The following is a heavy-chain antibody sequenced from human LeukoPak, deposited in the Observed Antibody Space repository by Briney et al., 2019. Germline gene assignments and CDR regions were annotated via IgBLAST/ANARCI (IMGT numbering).Heavy chain of an antibody. CDR2: INGDNGDT. D-gene: IGHD4-23*01. CDR3: ARDAHGKAPGWFDP. CDR1: GYTFTSYG. J-gene: IGHJ5*02. V-gene: IGHV1-18*01. Sequence: ASVKVSCKASGYTFTSYGISWVRQAPGQGLEWMGWINGDNGDTKYSQKFQGRVTITKGTSASVVYMELSSLTSEDTAVYYCARDAHGKAPGWFDPWGQGTLVTVSS.